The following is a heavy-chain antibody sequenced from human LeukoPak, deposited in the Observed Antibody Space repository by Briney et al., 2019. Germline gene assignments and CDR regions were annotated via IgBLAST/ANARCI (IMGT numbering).Heavy chain of an antibody. V-gene: IGHV4-39*07. J-gene: IGHJ4*02. CDR2: IYYNGNT. D-gene: IGHD3-22*01. CDR3: GRVRKSDTAIDY. CDR1: GDSISSRTNY. Sequence: SETLSHTCPVSGDSISSRTNYWGWLRQPPGKGLEWIGCIYYNGNTYYNPSLRSRVTISLDTSKNQFSLKLTSVTAADTAVYYCGRVRKSDTAIDYWGQGTLVTVSS.